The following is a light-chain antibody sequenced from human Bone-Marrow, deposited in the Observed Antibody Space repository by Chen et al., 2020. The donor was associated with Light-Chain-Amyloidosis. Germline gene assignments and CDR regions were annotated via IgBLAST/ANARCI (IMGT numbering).Light chain of an antibody. Sequence: NFMLTQPHSVSESPGKTVIISCTRSSGSVATNYVQWYQQRPGSSPTTVIYEDDQRPSGVPDRFSGSIDRSYNSASLTISGLKTEDEADYYCQSYQGSSQGVFGGGTKLTVL. V-gene: IGLV6-57*01. CDR2: EDD. J-gene: IGLJ3*02. CDR3: QSYQGSSQGV. CDR1: SGSVATNY.